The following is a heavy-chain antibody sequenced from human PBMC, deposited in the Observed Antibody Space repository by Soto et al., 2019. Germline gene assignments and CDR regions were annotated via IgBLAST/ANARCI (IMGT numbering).Heavy chain of an antibody. D-gene: IGHD2-15*01. CDR3: ARGDIVVVVAASNWFDP. Sequence: QVQLVESGGGVVQPGRSLRLSCAASGFTFSSYAMHWVRQAPGKGLEWVAVISYDGSNKYYADSVKGRFTISRDNSKNTLYLQMNSVRAEDTAVYYCARGDIVVVVAASNWFDPWGQGTLVTVSS. V-gene: IGHV3-30-3*01. CDR1: GFTFSSYA. CDR2: ISYDGSNK. J-gene: IGHJ5*02.